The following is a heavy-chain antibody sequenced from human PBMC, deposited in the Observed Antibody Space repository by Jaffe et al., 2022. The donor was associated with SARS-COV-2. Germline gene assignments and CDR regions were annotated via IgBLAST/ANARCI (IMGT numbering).Heavy chain of an antibody. D-gene: IGHD1-26*01. CDR3: AKGGKWELLSTPSDY. J-gene: IGHJ4*02. V-gene: IGHV3-30*18. CDR1: GFTFSSYG. CDR2: ISYDGSNK. Sequence: QVQLVESGGGVVQPGRSLRLSCAASGFTFSSYGMHWVRQAPGKGLEWVAVISYDGSNKYYADSVKGRFTISRDNSKNTLYLQMNSLRAEDTAVYYCAKGGKWELLSTPSDYWGQGTLVTVSS.